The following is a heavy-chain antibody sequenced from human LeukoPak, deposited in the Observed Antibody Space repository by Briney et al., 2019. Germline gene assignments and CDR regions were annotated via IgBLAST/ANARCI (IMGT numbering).Heavy chain of an antibody. D-gene: IGHD2-15*01. J-gene: IGHJ4*02. Sequence: GSLKLSCAASGFDFSGFYLHWVRQASGRGLEWVGLIRSKPSSYTTVYAASVKGRFTISRDDSKSTAYLQMNSLKAEDTALYYCTRQDCSGGTCSYVDYWGQGTMVTVSS. CDR2: IRSKPSSYTT. CDR1: GFDFSGFY. CDR3: TRQDCSGGTCSYVDY. V-gene: IGHV3-73*01.